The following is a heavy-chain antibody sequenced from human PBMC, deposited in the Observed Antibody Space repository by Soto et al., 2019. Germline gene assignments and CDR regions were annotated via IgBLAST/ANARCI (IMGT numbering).Heavy chain of an antibody. CDR1: GGTFSSYA. CDR3: ASEETEMVVKYVYFDY. V-gene: IGHV1-69*13. CDR2: IIPIFGTA. D-gene: IGHD2-15*01. Sequence: SVKVSCKASGGTFSSYAISWVRQAPGQGLEWMGGIIPIFGTANYAQKFQGRVTITADESTSTAYMELSSLRSEDTAVYYCASEETEMVVKYVYFDYWGQGTLVTVSS. J-gene: IGHJ4*02.